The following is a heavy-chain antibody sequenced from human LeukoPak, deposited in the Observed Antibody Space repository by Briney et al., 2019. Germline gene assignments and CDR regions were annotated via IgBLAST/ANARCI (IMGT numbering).Heavy chain of an antibody. CDR3: AKRRGDCSGGQGCRDY. CDR1: GGTFSSYA. Sequence: ASVKVSCKASGGTFSSYAISWVRQAPGQGLEWMGGIIPIFGTANYAQKFQGRVTITADKSTSTAYMELSSLRSEDTAVYYCAKRRGDCSGGQGCRDYWGQGTLVTVSS. D-gene: IGHD2-15*01. V-gene: IGHV1-69*06. J-gene: IGHJ4*02. CDR2: IIPIFGTA.